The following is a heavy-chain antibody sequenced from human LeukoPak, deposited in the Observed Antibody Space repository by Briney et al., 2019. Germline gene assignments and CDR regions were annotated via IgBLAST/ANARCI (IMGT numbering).Heavy chain of an antibody. CDR1: GYTFTNYG. CDR3: ARDLTPYSGYYYEYFQH. Sequence: ASVKVSCKASGYTFTNYGISWVRQAPGQGLEWMGWISAYNGNTNYAQKLQGRVTMTTDTSTSTAYMELRSLRSDDTAVYYCARDLTPYSGYYYEYFQHWGQGTLVTVSS. J-gene: IGHJ1*01. CDR2: ISAYNGNT. V-gene: IGHV1-18*01. D-gene: IGHD3-22*01.